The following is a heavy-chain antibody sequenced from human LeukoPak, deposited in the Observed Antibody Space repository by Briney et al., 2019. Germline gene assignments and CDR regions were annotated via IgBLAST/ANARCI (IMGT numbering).Heavy chain of an antibody. J-gene: IGHJ4*02. D-gene: IGHD5-24*01. Sequence: SETLSLTCTVSGGSISSYCWSWIRQPPGKGLEWIGYIYYSGSTNYNPSLKSRVTISVDTSKNQFSLKLSSVTAADTAVYYCARLRDGYNIFDYWGQGTLVTVSS. CDR3: ARLRDGYNIFDY. CDR2: IYYSGST. V-gene: IGHV4-59*01. CDR1: GGSISSYC.